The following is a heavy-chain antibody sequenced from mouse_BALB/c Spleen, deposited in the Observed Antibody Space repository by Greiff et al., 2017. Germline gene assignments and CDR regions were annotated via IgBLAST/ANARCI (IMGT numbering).Heavy chain of an antibody. J-gene: IGHJ4*01. V-gene: IGHV2-9*02. CDR2: IWAGGST. CDR1: GFSLTSYG. D-gene: IGHD2-4*01. Sequence: VQRVESGPGLVAPSQSLSITCTVSGFSLTSYGVHWVRQPPGKGLEWLGVIWAGGSTNYNSALMSRLSISKDNSKSQVFLKMNSLQTDDTAMYYCARDQGPTMITGSAMDYWGQGTSVTVSS. CDR3: ARDQGPTMITGSAMDY.